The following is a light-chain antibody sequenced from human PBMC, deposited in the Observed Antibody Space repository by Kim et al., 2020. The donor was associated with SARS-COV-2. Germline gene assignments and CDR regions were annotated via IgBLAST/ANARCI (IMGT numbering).Light chain of an antibody. V-gene: IGKV3-20*01. Sequence: LSPGERATLSCRASQSVNRNYLAWYQQKPGQAPRLLIVGASSRATGIPDRFSGSGFGTDFVLTIDRLEPEDFAMYYCQQYGSSRGTFGQGTKLEI. CDR3: QQYGSSRGT. CDR1: QSVNRNY. J-gene: IGKJ2*01. CDR2: GAS.